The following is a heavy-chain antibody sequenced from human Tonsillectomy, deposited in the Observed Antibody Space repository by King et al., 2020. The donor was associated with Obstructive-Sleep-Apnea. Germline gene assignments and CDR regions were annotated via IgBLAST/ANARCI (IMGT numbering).Heavy chain of an antibody. J-gene: IGHJ2*01. CDR3: AKFSITPLVCYLDL. CDR2: ISYDGRNK. V-gene: IGHV3-30*18. Sequence: VQLVESGGGVVQPGRSLRLSCAASGFTFSNYGMHWVRQAPGKGLEWVAVISYDGRNKYYVDSVKGRFTVSRDNSKNTLYLQMNSLSAEEPAVYYCAKFSITPLVCYLDLWGRGPLVTVSS. CDR1: GFTFSNYG. D-gene: IGHD3-10*01.